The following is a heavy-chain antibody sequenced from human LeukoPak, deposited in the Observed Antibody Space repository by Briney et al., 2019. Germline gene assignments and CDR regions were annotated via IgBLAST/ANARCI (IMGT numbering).Heavy chain of an antibody. D-gene: IGHD5-12*01. V-gene: IGHV1-18*01. Sequence: ASVKVSCKASGYTFTSYGISWVRQAPGQGLEWMGWISAYNGNTNYAQKLQGRVTMTTDTSTSTAYMELRSLRSDDTAVYYCARDRRYSGYDLRYYYYGMDVWDQGTTVTVSS. CDR3: ARDRRYSGYDLRYYYYGMDV. CDR1: GYTFTSYG. J-gene: IGHJ6*02. CDR2: ISAYNGNT.